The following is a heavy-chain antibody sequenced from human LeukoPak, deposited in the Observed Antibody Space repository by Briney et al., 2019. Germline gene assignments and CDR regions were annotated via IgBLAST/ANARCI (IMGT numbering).Heavy chain of an antibody. CDR2: ISDSGSST. J-gene: IGHJ4*02. V-gene: IGHV3-23*01. CDR1: GFTFSSYA. D-gene: IGHD3-3*01. Sequence: GGSLRLSCAASGFTFSSYAMSWVRQAPGKGLEWVSSISDSGSSTYYADSVKGRFTISRDNSKNTLYLQMNSLRAEDTALYYCAKRDYNFWSGYNYWGQGTLVTISS. CDR3: AKRDYNFWSGYNY.